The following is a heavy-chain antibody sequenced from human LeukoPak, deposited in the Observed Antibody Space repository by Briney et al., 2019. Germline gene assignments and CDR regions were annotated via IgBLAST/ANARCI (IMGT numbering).Heavy chain of an antibody. CDR1: GYGFYSYW. CDR3: ARAKSGYDLEGYFDY. CDR2: ILPGDSEV. V-gene: IGHV5-51*01. Sequence: GESLKISCQSSGYGFYSYWIGWVRQMPGKGLEWVGIILPGDSEVRYSPSFQGQVTMSADKSTRTAYLQWSSLKASDTAIYYCARAKSGYDLEGYFDYWGQGTLVTVSS. J-gene: IGHJ4*02. D-gene: IGHD5-12*01.